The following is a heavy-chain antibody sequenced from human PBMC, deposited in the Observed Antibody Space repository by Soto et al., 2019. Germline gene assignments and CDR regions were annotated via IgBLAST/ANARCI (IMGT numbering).Heavy chain of an antibody. CDR2: ISSSSSTI. D-gene: IGHD4-17*01. V-gene: IGHV3-48*01. Sequence: EVQLVESGGGLVQPGGSLRLSCAASGFTFSSYSMNWVRQAPGKGLEWVSYISSSSSTIYYADSVKGRFTISRDNAKNSLYLQMNSLRAEDTAVYYCTPSTDYGGNYYWGQGTLVTVSS. CDR1: GFTFSSYS. J-gene: IGHJ4*02. CDR3: TPSTDYGGNYY.